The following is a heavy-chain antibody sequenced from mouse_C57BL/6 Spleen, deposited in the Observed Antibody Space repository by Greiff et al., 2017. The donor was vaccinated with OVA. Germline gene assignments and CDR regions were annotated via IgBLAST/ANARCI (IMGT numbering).Heavy chain of an antibody. Sequence: EVQLVESGGGLVKPGGSLKLSCAASGFTFSDYGMHWVRQAPEKGLEWVAYISSGSSTIYYADTVKGRFTISRDNAKNTLFLQMTSLRSEDTAMYYCARSTVAPYAMDYWGQGTSVTVSS. D-gene: IGHD1-1*01. V-gene: IGHV5-17*01. CDR3: ARSTVAPYAMDY. CDR2: ISSGSSTI. CDR1: GFTFSDYG. J-gene: IGHJ4*01.